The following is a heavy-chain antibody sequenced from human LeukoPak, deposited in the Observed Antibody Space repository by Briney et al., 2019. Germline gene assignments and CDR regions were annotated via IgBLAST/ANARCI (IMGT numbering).Heavy chain of an antibody. CDR3: ARTYCSSTSCFDYYMDV. D-gene: IGHD2-2*01. V-gene: IGHV4-38-2*02. J-gene: IGHJ6*03. Sequence: PSETLSLTCTVSGYSISSGYYWGWIRQPPGKGLEWIGSIYHSGSTYYNPSLKSRVTISVDTSKNQFSLKLSSVTAADTAVYYCARTYCSSTSCFDYYMDVWGKGTTVTISS. CDR1: GYSISSGYY. CDR2: IYHSGST.